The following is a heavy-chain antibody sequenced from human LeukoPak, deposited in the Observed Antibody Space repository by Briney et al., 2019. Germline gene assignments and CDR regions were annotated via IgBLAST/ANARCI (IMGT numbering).Heavy chain of an antibody. D-gene: IGHD1-26*01. CDR1: GFTFSSYW. J-gene: IGHJ4*02. CDR2: INSDGSST. V-gene: IGHV3-74*01. CDR3: ARPSGSYRYFDY. Sequence: DPGGSLRLSCAASGFTFSSYWMHWVRQAPGKGLVWVSRINSDGSSTSYADSVKGRFTISRDNAKNTLYLQMNSLRAEDTAVYYCARPSGSYRYFDYWGQGTLVTVSS.